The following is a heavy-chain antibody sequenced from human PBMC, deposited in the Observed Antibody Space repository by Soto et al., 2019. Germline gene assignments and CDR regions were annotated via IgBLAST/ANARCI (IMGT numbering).Heavy chain of an antibody. D-gene: IGHD3-10*02. V-gene: IGHV3-48*02. Sequence: EVQLVESGGGLVQPGGSLRLSCAASGFTFSSYSMNWVRQAPGKGLEWVSYISSSSSTIYYADSVKGRFTISRDNAKNSLYLQMNSLRDEDTAVYYCARDRGPGDMFYRKRARNYYFDYWGQGTLVTVSS. CDR3: ARDRGPGDMFYRKRARNYYFDY. CDR1: GFTFSSYS. CDR2: ISSSSSTI. J-gene: IGHJ4*02.